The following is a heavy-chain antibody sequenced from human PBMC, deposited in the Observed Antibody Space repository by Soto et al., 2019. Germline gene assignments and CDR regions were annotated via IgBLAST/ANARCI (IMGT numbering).Heavy chain of an antibody. CDR1: GDSVRSDNYY. D-gene: IGHD3-10*01. CDR2: ISSSGST. J-gene: IGHJ5*02. V-gene: IGHV4-61*01. Sequence: PSETLSLTCTVSGDSVRSDNYYWSWIRQPPGKGLDWIGYISSSGSTNYKPSLESRVTTSLDRSKKHFSLKLSSVTAADTAMYYCARGINSFGSDWFDPWGRGTLVTVSS. CDR3: ARGINSFGSDWFDP.